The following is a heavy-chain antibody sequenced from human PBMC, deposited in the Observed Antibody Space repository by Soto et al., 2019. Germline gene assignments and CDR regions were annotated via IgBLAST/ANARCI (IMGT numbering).Heavy chain of an antibody. Sequence: KPSETLSLTCTVSGGSISSYYWSWIRQPPGKGLEWIGYIYYSGSTNYNPSLKSRVTISVDTSKNQFSLKLSSVTAADTAVYYCARVAGDTLTQYYFDYWGQGTLVTVSS. CDR3: ARVAGDTLTQYYFDY. CDR1: GGSISSYY. D-gene: IGHD2-21*01. J-gene: IGHJ4*02. CDR2: IYYSGST. V-gene: IGHV4-59*01.